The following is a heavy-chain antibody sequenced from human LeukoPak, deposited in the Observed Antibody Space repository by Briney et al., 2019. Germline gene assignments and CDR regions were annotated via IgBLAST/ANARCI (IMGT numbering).Heavy chain of an antibody. CDR3: ARARNMDPGGPQGWFDP. CDR2: IDSSGNT. J-gene: IGHJ5*02. Sequence: SETLSLTCTVSGGSISSGSYFWSWIRQSAGRGLEWIGRIDSSGNTNYNPSLKSRVTMSLDTSKNQFSLKLSSVTAADTAVYYCARARNMDPGGPQGWFDPWGQGTLVTVSS. D-gene: IGHD1-26*01. CDR1: GGSISSGSYF. V-gene: IGHV4-61*02.